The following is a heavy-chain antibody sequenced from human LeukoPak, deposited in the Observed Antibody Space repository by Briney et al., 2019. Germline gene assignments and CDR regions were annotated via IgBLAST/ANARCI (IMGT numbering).Heavy chain of an antibody. CDR1: GFIVSSNY. D-gene: IGHD6-6*01. J-gene: IGHJ4*02. CDR3: ARAGSSAVFDY. Sequence: PGGSLRLSCAASGFIVSSNYMSWVRQAPGKGLEWVSVIYSGGSTYYADSVKGRFTISRDNSKNTLYLQMNSLRAEDTAVYYCARAGSSAVFDYWGQGTLVTVSS. V-gene: IGHV3-53*01. CDR2: IYSGGST.